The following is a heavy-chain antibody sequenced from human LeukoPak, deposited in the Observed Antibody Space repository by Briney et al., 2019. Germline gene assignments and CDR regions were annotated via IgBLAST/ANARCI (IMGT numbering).Heavy chain of an antibody. CDR2: ISSSGNTR. Sequence: GGSLRLSCAASGFTFSSYEMNWVRQAPGKGLEWVSYISSSGNTRYYADSVKGRFTISRDNAKNSLYLQMNSLRAEDTAVYYCAREERGSSGPFDYWGQGTLVTVSS. J-gene: IGHJ4*02. D-gene: IGHD6-19*01. V-gene: IGHV3-48*03. CDR3: AREERGSSGPFDY. CDR1: GFTFSSYE.